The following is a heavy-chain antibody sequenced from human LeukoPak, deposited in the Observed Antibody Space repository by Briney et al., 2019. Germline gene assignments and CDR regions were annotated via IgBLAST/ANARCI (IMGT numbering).Heavy chain of an antibody. D-gene: IGHD4-11*01. Sequence: PGGSLRLSCAASGFTFSNYWMNWVRQAPGKGLEWVANINQDGSEKYYVDSVKGRFTISRDNAKNSLYLQMNSLRAEDTAVYYCTRGYSIDYWGQGTQVTVSS. CDR1: GFTFSNYW. CDR2: INQDGSEK. V-gene: IGHV3-7*05. J-gene: IGHJ4*02. CDR3: TRGYSIDY.